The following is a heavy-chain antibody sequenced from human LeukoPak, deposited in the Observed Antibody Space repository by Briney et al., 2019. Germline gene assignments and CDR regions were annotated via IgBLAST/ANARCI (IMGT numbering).Heavy chain of an antibody. CDR1: GFTFSSYS. CDR3: ARDRGEYSSGWYMDY. V-gene: IGHV3-21*01. J-gene: IGHJ4*02. CDR2: ISSSSSYI. D-gene: IGHD6-19*01. Sequence: PGGSLRLSCAASGFTFSSYSMNWVRQAPGKGLEWVSSISSSSSYIYYADSVKGRFTISRDNAKNSLYLQMNSLRAEDTAVYYCARDRGEYSSGWYMDYWGQGTLVTVSS.